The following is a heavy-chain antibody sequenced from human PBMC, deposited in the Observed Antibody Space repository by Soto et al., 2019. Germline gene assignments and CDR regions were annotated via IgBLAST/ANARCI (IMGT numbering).Heavy chain of an antibody. V-gene: IGHV1-18*01. CDR1: GYTFTIYG. CDR3: ARGALYSSSWYTGENYYYYGMDV. J-gene: IGHJ6*02. Sequence: ASVKVSCKASGYTFTIYGISWVRQAPVQGLDWMGWISAYNGNTNYAQKLQGRVTMTTDTSTSTAYMELRSLRSDDTAVYYCARGALYSSSWYTGENYYYYGMDVWGQGTTVTVSS. CDR2: ISAYNGNT. D-gene: IGHD6-13*01.